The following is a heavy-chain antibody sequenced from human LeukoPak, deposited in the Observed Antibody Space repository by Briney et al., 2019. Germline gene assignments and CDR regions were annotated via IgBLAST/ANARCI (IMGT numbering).Heavy chain of an antibody. CDR2: ISGSGGST. D-gene: IGHD3-22*01. V-gene: IGHV3-23*01. CDR1: GFTFSSYA. J-gene: IGHJ5*02. Sequence: GGSLRLSCAASGFTFSSYAMSWVRQAPGKGLEWVSAISGSGGSTYYADSVKGRFTISRDNSKNTLYLQMNSLRAEDKAVDYCAKDPRITMIVVVILGWFDPWGQGTLVTVSS. CDR3: AKDPRITMIVVVILGWFDP.